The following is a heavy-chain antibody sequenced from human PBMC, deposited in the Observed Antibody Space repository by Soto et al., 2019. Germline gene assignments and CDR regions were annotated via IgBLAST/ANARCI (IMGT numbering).Heavy chain of an antibody. CDR1: GYIFTNYY. CDR2: INPNGGST. J-gene: IGHJ4*02. D-gene: IGHD7-27*01. V-gene: IGHV1-46*01. Sequence: QVQLVQSGAEVKNPGASVKLSCKASGYIFTNYYIHWVRQAPGQGLEWMAIINPNGGSTNYAQEFQGRVTLARDTFTNTVYMELSSLRSEDTSIYYCARYLTSGDYWGQGTLVTVSS. CDR3: ARYLTSGDY.